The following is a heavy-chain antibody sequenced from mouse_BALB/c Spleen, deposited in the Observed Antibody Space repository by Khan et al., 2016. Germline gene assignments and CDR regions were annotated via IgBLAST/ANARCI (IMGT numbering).Heavy chain of an antibody. CDR1: ALSLTTLV. Sequence: LLESGPSLVQHPQSLSITCTVSALSLTTLVVHWVRQSPGKGLEWLGVKRRGGNTDYNEAFMSRLRITKDNSKSQVFFKMNCLQADNHAIYSCATVDYYASVGAWFAYWARGSLDTVTA. CDR3: ATVDYYASVGAWFAY. V-gene: IGHV2-5-1*01. CDR2: KRRGGNT. D-gene: IGHD2-1*01. J-gene: IGHJ3*01.